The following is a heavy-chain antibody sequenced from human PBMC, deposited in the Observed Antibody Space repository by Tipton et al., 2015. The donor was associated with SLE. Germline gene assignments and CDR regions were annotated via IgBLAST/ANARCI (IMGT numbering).Heavy chain of an antibody. CDR2: ISAYKGNT. D-gene: IGHD3-3*01. Sequence: QLVQSGAEVKKPGASVKVSCKASGYTFTRYGISWVRQAPGQGLEWMGWISAYKGNTNHAQMLQGRVTMTTDTSTNTAYMELSSLRSEDTAVYYCATGVEWWPHYMDVWGKGTTVTVSS. V-gene: IGHV1-18*01. J-gene: IGHJ6*03. CDR1: GYTFTRYG. CDR3: ATGVEWWPHYMDV.